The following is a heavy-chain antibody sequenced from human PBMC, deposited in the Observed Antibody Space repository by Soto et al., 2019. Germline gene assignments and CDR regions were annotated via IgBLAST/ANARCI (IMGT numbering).Heavy chain of an antibody. CDR1: GGSISSGGYY. V-gene: IGHV4-31*03. D-gene: IGHD2-15*01. J-gene: IGHJ4*02. CDR3: ARGGGSLIRGYFDY. CDR2: IYYSGST. Sequence: PSETLSLTCTVSGGSISSGGYYWSWIRQHPGKGLEWIGYIYYSGSTYYNPSLKSRVTISVDTSKNQFSLKLSSVTAADTAVYYCARGGGSLIRGYFDYWGQGTLVTVSS.